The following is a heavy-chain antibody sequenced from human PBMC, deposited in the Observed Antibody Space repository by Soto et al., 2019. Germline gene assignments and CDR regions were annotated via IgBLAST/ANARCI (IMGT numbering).Heavy chain of an antibody. J-gene: IGHJ4*02. Sequence: QLQLQESGSGLVKPSQTLSLTCAVSGGSISSGGYSWSWIRQPPGKGLEWIGYIYHSGSTYYNPSLQSRVTISVDRSKNQFSLKLSSVNAADTAVYYCARGRFGYSYGLDFDYWGQGTLVTVSS. CDR2: IYHSGST. CDR3: ARGRFGYSYGLDFDY. CDR1: GGSISSGGYS. D-gene: IGHD5-18*01. V-gene: IGHV4-30-2*01.